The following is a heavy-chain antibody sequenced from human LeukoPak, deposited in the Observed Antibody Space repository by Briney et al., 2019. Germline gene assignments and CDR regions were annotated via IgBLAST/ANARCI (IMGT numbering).Heavy chain of an antibody. Sequence: GGSLRLSCAASGFTFNNAWMSWVRQAPGKGREWGGRIKRKGDDVTIDYAAPVKGRFTISRDDSKNTLYLQMNSLKSEDTAVYYCTAGTGRSDFDYWGQGTLVTVSS. CDR2: IKRKGDDVTI. D-gene: IGHD3/OR15-3a*01. V-gene: IGHV3-15*01. CDR3: TAGTGRSDFDY. CDR1: GFTFNNAW. J-gene: IGHJ4*02.